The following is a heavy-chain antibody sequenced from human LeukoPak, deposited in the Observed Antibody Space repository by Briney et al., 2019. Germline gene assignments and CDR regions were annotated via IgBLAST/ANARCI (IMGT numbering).Heavy chain of an antibody. J-gene: IGHJ5*02. CDR3: ARGRRSIAAAGFADTKNWFDP. CDR1: GFTFDHYG. CDR2: IPHDGSTI. D-gene: IGHD6-13*01. V-gene: IGHV3-30*03. Sequence: GSLRLSCAVSGFTFDHYGMHWVRQAPGKGLEWVAVIPHDGSTIYYADSVEGRFTISRDNSDNTLFLQMNSLRSEDTAVYYCARGRRSIAAAGFADTKNWFDPWGQGTLVTVSS.